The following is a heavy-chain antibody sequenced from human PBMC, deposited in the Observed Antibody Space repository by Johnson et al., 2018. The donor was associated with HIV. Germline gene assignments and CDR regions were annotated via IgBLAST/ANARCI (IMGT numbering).Heavy chain of an antibody. CDR1: GFSFSNYE. V-gene: IGHV3-48*03. CDR2: ITGSGSTI. J-gene: IGHJ3*02. D-gene: IGHD3-3*01. Sequence: EVQLVESGGGLLHPGGSLRLSCAASGFSFSNYEMNWVRQAPGKGLEWISYITGSGSTISYADSVKGRFTISRDNAKNSLYLQMNSLRVEDTALYYCARGYGGKSFGVVIAGAFGSWGQGTMVTVSS. CDR3: ARGYGGKSFGVVIAGAFGS.